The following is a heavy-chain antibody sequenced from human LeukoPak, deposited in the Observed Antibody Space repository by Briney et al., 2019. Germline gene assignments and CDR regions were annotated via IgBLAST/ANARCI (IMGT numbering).Heavy chain of an antibody. CDR2: IIPIFGTA. CDR1: GGTFSSYA. V-gene: IGHV1-69*13. CDR3: ASAAVVASGWYGAPDY. J-gene: IGHJ4*02. Sequence: AVKVSCKASGGTFSSYAISWVRQAPGQGLEWIRGIIPIFGTANYAQKFQGRVTITADESTSTAYMELSSLRSEDTAVYYCASAAVVASGWYGAPDYWGQGTLVTVSS. D-gene: IGHD6-19*01.